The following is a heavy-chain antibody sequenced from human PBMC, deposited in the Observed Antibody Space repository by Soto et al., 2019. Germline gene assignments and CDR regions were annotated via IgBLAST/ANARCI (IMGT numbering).Heavy chain of an antibody. CDR2: ISSSSTYI. Sequence: EVQLVESGGGLVKPGGSLSLSCAASGFTFSSYRMNWVRQAPGKGLEWVSSISSSSTYIYYADSVKGRFTISGDNAKNSLYVQMNSLRAEDTDVYYCARAVAAASDYWGQGTLVTVSS. J-gene: IGHJ4*02. D-gene: IGHD6-13*01. CDR3: ARAVAAASDY. V-gene: IGHV3-21*01. CDR1: GFTFSSYR.